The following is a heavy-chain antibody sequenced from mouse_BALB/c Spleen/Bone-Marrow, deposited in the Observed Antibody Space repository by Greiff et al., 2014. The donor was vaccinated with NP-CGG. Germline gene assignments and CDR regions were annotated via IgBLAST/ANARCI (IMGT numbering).Heavy chain of an antibody. J-gene: IGHJ2*01. D-gene: IGHD3-3*01. CDR3: ARRDGSYFDY. Sequence: QVQLQQSGAELVRPGPSVKVSCKASGYAFTNYLIEWVKQRPGQGLEWIGMINPGSGGTNYNEKFKGKATLTADKSSSTAYMQLSSLTSDDSAVYFCARRDGSYFDYWGQGTTLTVSS. V-gene: IGHV1-54*01. CDR2: INPGSGGT. CDR1: GYAFTNYL.